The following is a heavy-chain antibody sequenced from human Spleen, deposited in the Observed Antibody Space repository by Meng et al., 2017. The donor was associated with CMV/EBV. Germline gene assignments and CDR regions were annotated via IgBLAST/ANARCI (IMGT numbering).Heavy chain of an antibody. Sequence: SVSRCSYDWSWIRQTPGKGLEWIGYVYHTGSTNYNPSLKSRGIISIDTSKNQFSLKLSSVTAADTAVYYCARSLTIFGVVLVYGLDIWGQGTMVTVSS. CDR1: SVSRCSYD. V-gene: IGHV4-61*01. CDR2: VYHTGST. CDR3: ARSLTIFGVVLVYGLDI. J-gene: IGHJ3*02. D-gene: IGHD3-3*01.